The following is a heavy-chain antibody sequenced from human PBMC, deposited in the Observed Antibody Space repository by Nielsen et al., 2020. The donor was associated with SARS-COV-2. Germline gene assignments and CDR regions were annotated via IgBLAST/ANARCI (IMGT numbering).Heavy chain of an antibody. V-gene: IGHV3-33*06. CDR2: IWYDGSNK. J-gene: IGHJ4*02. Sequence: GESLKISCAASGFTFSSYGMHWVRQAPGKGLEWVAVIWYDGSNKYYADSVKGRFTISRDNSKNTLYLQMSSLRAEDTAVYYCAKDPRHGSVIWGQGTLVTVSS. CDR1: GFTFSSYG. CDR3: AKDPRHGSVI. D-gene: IGHD3-10*01.